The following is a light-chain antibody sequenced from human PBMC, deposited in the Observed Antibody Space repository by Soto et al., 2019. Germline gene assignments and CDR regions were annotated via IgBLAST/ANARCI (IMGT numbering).Light chain of an antibody. V-gene: IGKV3-20*01. CDR1: QSVSSSY. Sequence: EIVLTQSPGTLSLSPGERATLSCRASQSVSSSYLAWYQQKPGQAPRLLIYGASSRATGIPVRFSGSGSGTDCTLTISRLEPEDFAVYYCQQDGSSPLFTFGPGTKVDIK. J-gene: IGKJ3*01. CDR3: QQDGSSPLFT. CDR2: GAS.